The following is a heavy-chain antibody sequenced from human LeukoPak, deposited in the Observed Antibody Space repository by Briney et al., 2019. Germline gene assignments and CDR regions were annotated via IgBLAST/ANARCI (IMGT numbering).Heavy chain of an antibody. Sequence: ASVKVSCKASGYTFTSYDINWVRQATGQGHEWMGWMNPNSGNTGYAQKFQGRVTMTRNTSISTAYTELSSLRSEDTAVYYCATSEGDGYNSYYYYMDVWGKGTTVTVSS. CDR2: MNPNSGNT. V-gene: IGHV1-8*01. D-gene: IGHD5-24*01. CDR1: GYTFTSYD. J-gene: IGHJ6*03. CDR3: ATSEGDGYNSYYYYMDV.